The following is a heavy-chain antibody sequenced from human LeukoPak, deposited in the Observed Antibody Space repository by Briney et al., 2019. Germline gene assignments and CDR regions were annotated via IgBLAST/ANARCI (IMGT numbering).Heavy chain of an antibody. J-gene: IGHJ6*02. Sequence: GGSLRLSCAASGFTFSSYGMHWVRQAPGKGLEWVAVIWYDGSNKYYADSVKGRFTISRDNSKNTLYLQTNSLRAEDTAVYYCARDVEKRSGSSYGMDVWGQGTTVTVSS. CDR3: ARDVEKRSGSSYGMDV. CDR1: GFTFSSYG. CDR2: IWYDGSNK. V-gene: IGHV3-33*01. D-gene: IGHD3-10*01.